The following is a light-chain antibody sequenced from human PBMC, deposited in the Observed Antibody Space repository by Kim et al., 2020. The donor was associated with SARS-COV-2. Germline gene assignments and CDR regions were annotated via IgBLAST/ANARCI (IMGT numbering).Light chain of an antibody. Sequence: SLSCRSSQSLLDSYGNTYLNWFQQRPGQSPRRLIYKVSNRDSGVPDRFSGSGSGTDFTLKISRVEAEDVGVYYCMEGTHWPRVLAFGGGTKVDIK. J-gene: IGKJ4*01. CDR2: KVS. CDR1: QSLLDSYGNTY. V-gene: IGKV2-30*01. CDR3: MEGTHWPRVLA.